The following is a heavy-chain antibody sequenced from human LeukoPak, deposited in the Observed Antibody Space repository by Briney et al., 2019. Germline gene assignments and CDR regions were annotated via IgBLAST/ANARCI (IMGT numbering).Heavy chain of an antibody. CDR1: GFTFSSYG. Sequence: PGRPLRLSCAASGFTFSSYGMHWVRQAPGKGLEWVAVIWYDGSNKYYADSVKGRFTISRDNSKNTLYLQMNSLRAEDTAVYYCARKHIVAGYYYMDVWGKGTTVTVSS. V-gene: IGHV3-33*01. CDR2: IWYDGSNK. J-gene: IGHJ6*03. CDR3: ARKHIVAGYYYMDV. D-gene: IGHD5-12*01.